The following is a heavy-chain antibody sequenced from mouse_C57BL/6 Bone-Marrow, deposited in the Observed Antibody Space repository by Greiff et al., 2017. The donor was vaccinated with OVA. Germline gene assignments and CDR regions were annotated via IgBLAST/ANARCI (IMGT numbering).Heavy chain of an antibody. CDR1: GYTFTSYW. J-gene: IGHJ3*01. CDR3: ASGAYLGFAY. V-gene: IGHV1-64*01. CDR2: IHPNSGST. Sequence: VQLQQPGAELVKPGASVKLSCKASGYTFTSYWMHWVKQRPGQGLEWIGMIHPNSGSTNYNEKFKSKATLTVDKSSSTAYMQLSSLTSEDSAVYYCASGAYLGFAYCGQGTLVTVSA.